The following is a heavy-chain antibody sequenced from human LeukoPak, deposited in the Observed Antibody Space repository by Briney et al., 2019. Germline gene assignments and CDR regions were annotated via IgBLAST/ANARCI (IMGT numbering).Heavy chain of an antibody. D-gene: IGHD3-9*01. Sequence: PRASVKVSCKASGYSFSNYGISWVRQAPGQGLEWMGGIIPIFGTANYAQKFQGRVTITADKSTSTAYMELSSLRSEDTAVYYCARDSVLRLAKEKNRIYYYYYYMDVWGKGTTVTVSS. CDR1: GYSFSNYG. CDR3: ARDSVLRLAKEKNRIYYYYYYMDV. CDR2: IIPIFGTA. V-gene: IGHV1-69*06. J-gene: IGHJ6*03.